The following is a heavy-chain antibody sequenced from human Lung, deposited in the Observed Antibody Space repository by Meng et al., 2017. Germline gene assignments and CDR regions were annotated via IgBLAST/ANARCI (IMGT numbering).Heavy chain of an antibody. J-gene: IGHJ1*01. CDR3: AKVGYYDSSNYYAYFQH. V-gene: IGHV3-74*01. CDR1: GFILSSYW. CDR2: INSDGSDT. D-gene: IGHD3-22*01. Sequence: EGQAGGAGGGSVTPGGSLRLSCAASGFILSSYWMHWVRQAPGRGLVWVSRINSDGSDTSYADSVKGRFTISRDNARNTLYLQMNSLRVEDTAVYYCAKVGYYDSSNYYAYFQHWGQGTLVTASS.